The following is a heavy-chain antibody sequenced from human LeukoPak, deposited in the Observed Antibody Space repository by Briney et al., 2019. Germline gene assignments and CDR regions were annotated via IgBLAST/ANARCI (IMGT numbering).Heavy chain of an antibody. V-gene: IGHV4-39*01. J-gene: IGHJ4*02. CDR1: GGSISSSSYY. D-gene: IGHD2-2*01. CDR2: IYYSGST. CDR3: ARQLGYCSSTSCYADKVDY. Sequence: MSSETLSLTCTVYGGSISSSSYYSGWIRQPPGNGLEWIGSIYYSGSTYYNPSLKSRVTISVDTSKNQFSLKLSSVTAADTAVYYCARQLGYCSSTSCYADKVDYWGQGTLVTVSS.